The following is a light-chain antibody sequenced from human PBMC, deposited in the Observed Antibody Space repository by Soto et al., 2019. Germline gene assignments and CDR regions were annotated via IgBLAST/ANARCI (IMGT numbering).Light chain of an antibody. V-gene: IGKV1-5*03. CDR3: QQYNGYSRT. CDR2: KAS. J-gene: IGKJ1*01. Sequence: DIPMTQSPSTLSASIGDRVTITCRASQSISTWLAWYQQKPGKAPKLLIYKASSLERGVPSRFSGSGSGTEFTLTISSLQPDDFATYYCQQYNGYSRTFGQGTKVEIK. CDR1: QSISTW.